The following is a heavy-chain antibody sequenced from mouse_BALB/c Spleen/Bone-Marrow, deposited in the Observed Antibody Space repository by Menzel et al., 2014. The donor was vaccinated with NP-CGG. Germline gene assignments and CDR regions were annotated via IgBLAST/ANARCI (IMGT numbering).Heavy chain of an antibody. D-gene: IGHD3-3*01. V-gene: IGHV5-6-3*01. Sequence: EVNLVESGGGLVQPGGSLKLSCAASGFTFSGYGMSWVRQTPDKGLELVATINGSGSSTYYPDSVKGRFTISRDNARNTLYLQMSSLKSEDTAMYYCARGRDWFDYWGQGTTLTVSS. CDR3: ARGRDWFDY. CDR2: INGSGSST. CDR1: GFTFSGYG. J-gene: IGHJ2*01.